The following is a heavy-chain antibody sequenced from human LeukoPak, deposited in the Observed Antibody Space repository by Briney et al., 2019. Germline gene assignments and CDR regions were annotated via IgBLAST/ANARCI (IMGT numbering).Heavy chain of an antibody. Sequence: SETLSLTCTVSGGSISSYYWSWIRQPPGKGLEWIGYIYYSGSTHYNPSLKSRVTISVDTSKNQFSLKLSSVTAADTAVYYCASLYGSGSEKNYWGQGTLVTVSS. V-gene: IGHV4-59*01. CDR2: IYYSGST. CDR1: GGSISSYY. CDR3: ASLYGSGSEKNY. D-gene: IGHD3-10*01. J-gene: IGHJ4*02.